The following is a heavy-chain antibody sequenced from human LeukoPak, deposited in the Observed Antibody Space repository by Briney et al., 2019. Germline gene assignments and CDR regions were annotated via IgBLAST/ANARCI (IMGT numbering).Heavy chain of an antibody. V-gene: IGHV3-13*01. CDR3: AREATIAVAAFDAIDI. CDR2: IDRAGGT. J-gene: IGHJ3*02. Sequence: GSLRLSCAASGFTFSNYDMHWVRQATGKGLEWVSAIDRAGGTYYAGSVRGRFTISRDNAMNSMYLQMSSLRDGDTAVYYCAREATIAVAAFDAIDIWGQGTMVTVSS. CDR1: GFTFSNYD. D-gene: IGHD6-19*01.